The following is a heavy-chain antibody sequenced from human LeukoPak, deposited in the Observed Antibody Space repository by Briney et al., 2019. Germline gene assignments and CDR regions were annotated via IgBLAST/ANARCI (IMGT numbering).Heavy chain of an antibody. J-gene: IGHJ4*02. CDR2: ISGSGGST. CDR3: AKGRGPEFDY. D-gene: IGHD3-10*01. CDR1: GFTFSSYA. V-gene: IGHV3-23*01. Sequence: GGSLRLSCAASGFTFSSYAMSWVRQAPGKGLEWVSGISGSGGSTYYADSVKGRFTISRDNSKNTLYLQMNSLRVEDTAVYYCAKGRGPEFDYWGQGTLVTVSS.